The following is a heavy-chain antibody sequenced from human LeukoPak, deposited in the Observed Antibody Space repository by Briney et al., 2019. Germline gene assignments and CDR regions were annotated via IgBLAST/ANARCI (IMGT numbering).Heavy chain of an antibody. Sequence: GGSLRLSCAASGFTFSPYGMHWVRQAPGKGLGWVAFIRYDGTHKYYADSVKARVMISRDNSKNMLYLQMNSLRAEDTAVYYCVKGGTSSWLEHWGQGTLVTVSS. CDR3: VKGGTSSWLEH. CDR1: GFTFSPYG. J-gene: IGHJ4*02. CDR2: IRYDGTHK. D-gene: IGHD6-13*01. V-gene: IGHV3-30*02.